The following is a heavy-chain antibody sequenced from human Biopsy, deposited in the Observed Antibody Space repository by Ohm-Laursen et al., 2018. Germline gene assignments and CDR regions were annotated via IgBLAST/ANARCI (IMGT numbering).Heavy chain of an antibody. CDR3: ARDGGVSYFGLDV. V-gene: IGHV3-43*01. CDR1: GFTFADYT. CDR2: ISWDGSRT. D-gene: IGHD3-16*01. Sequence: SLRLSCTASGFTFADYTMHWVRQIPGKGLEWVSLISWDGSRTYYADSVRGRFTISRDNAKNCLYLQMNSLRTQDTALYYCARDGGVSYFGLDVWGLGTTVTVSS. J-gene: IGHJ6*02.